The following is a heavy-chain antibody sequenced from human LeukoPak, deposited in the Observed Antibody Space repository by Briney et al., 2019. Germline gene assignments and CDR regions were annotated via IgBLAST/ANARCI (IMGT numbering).Heavy chain of an antibody. V-gene: IGHV5-51*01. Sequence: GESLRISCQASGFSFTTYWVAWVRQMPGKGLEWMGIIYPEDSETRYNPSFQGQVTISADTSLNTAYLQWRSLKASDTANYYCAGNSQGGEGFRIYFFDFWGQGTPGAVPS. J-gene: IGHJ4*02. D-gene: IGHD3-9*01. CDR1: GFSFTTYW. CDR3: AGNSQGGEGFRIYFFDF. CDR2: IYPEDSET.